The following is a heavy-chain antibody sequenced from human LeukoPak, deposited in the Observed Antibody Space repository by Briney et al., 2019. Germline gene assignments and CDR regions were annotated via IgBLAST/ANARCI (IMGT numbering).Heavy chain of an antibody. V-gene: IGHV1-46*01. Sequence: ASVKVSCKASGYTFTSYYIHWVRQAPGQGLEWMGIINPSGGSTSYAQKFQGRVTMTRDPSTSTVYMELSSLRSEDTAVYYCAKSGSLILGAFDIWGQGTMVTVSS. D-gene: IGHD1-26*01. J-gene: IGHJ3*02. CDR3: AKSGSLILGAFDI. CDR1: GYTFTSYY. CDR2: INPSGGST.